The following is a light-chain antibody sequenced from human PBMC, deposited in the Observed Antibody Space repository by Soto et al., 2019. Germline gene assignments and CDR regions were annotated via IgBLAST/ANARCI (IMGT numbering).Light chain of an antibody. Sequence: DIQMTQSPSTLSASIGDRVAITCRASQTISTYLAWYQLKPGKAPKFLIYSVSTLESGVPSRFSGAGSGTEFSLTISSLQPEDFATYYCQQYKSYPWTFGQGTRVEIK. J-gene: IGKJ1*01. V-gene: IGKV1-5*03. CDR1: QTISTY. CDR2: SVS. CDR3: QQYKSYPWT.